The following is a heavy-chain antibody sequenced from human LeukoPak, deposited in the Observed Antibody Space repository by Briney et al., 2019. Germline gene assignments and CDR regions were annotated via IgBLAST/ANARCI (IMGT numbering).Heavy chain of an antibody. V-gene: IGHV4-59*01. Sequence: PSETLSLTCTVSGGSISSYYWSWIRQPPGKGLEWIGYIYYSGSTNYNPSLKSRVTISVDTSKNQFSLKLSSVTAADTAVYYCAREGSPRGYDILTGSYAFDIWGQGTMVTVSS. CDR3: AREGSPRGYDILTGSYAFDI. J-gene: IGHJ3*02. D-gene: IGHD3-9*01. CDR2: IYYSGST. CDR1: GGSISSYY.